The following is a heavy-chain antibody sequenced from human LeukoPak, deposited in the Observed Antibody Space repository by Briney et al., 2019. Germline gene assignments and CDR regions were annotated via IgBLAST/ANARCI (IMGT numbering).Heavy chain of an antibody. D-gene: IGHD6-13*01. CDR3: ASALDRYSSRPYYFDY. V-gene: IGHV4-59*01. Sequence: SETLSLTCTVSGGSISGYYRSWSRQPPGKGVEWIGNLYYMGGAWYKSSLKSRVTASLDTSKNQFTLKLRSVTAADTAVYYCASALDRYSSRPYYFDYWGQGTLVTVSS. CDR2: LYYMGGA. J-gene: IGHJ4*02. CDR1: GGSISGYY.